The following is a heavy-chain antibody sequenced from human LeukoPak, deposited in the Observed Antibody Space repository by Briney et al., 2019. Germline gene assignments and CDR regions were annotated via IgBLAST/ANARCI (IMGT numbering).Heavy chain of an antibody. D-gene: IGHD3-10*01. Sequence: GGSLRLSCAASGFTFSSYAMSWVRQAPGKGLEWVSAISGSGGSTYYADSVKGRFTISRDNSKNTLYLQMNSLRAEDTAVYYCAKDPLWFGELLFYFDYWGQGTLLTVSS. CDR1: GFTFSSYA. V-gene: IGHV3-23*01. CDR2: ISGSGGST. J-gene: IGHJ4*02. CDR3: AKDPLWFGELLFYFDY.